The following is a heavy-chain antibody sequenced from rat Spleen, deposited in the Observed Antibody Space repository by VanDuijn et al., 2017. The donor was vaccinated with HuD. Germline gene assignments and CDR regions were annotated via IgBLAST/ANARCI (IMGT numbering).Heavy chain of an antibody. J-gene: IGHJ3*01. Sequence: EVQLVESGGGLVQPGRSLKLSCAASGFTFSDFYMAWVRQAPKKGLECVASISYDGSGTYYGDSVKGRLTVSRDDAKSTLYLQMDSLRSEDTATYYCTRLYYSNWFAYWGQGTLVAVSS. V-gene: IGHV5-22*01. CDR2: ISYDGSGT. CDR3: TRLYYSNWFAY. D-gene: IGHD1-1*01. CDR1: GFTFSDFY.